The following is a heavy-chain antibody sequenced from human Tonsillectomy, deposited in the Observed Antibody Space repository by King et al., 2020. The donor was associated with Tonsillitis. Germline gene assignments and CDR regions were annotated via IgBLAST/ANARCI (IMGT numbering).Heavy chain of an antibody. D-gene: IGHD2-21*02. CDR2: ITNSGTSM. CDR3: ARQNRRSGGDLDY. Sequence: QLVQSGGGLVKPGVSLRLSCAASGFIFSDYYKSWIPQAPGKGLELVLFITNSGTSMYYADPVKGRLTISRDNCKNSLFLQMNSLRPEDTAVYYCARQNRRSGGDLDYWGQGTLVTVSS. V-gene: IGHV3-11*01. J-gene: IGHJ4*02. CDR1: GFIFSDYY.